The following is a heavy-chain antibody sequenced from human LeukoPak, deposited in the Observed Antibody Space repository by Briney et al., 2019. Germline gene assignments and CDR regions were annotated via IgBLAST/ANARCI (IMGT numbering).Heavy chain of an antibody. CDR3: ARVSRDWRNYSPLSFFDL. J-gene: IGHJ4*02. Sequence: ASVKVSCKSSGYIFTDYSIHWVRQAPGQGLEWLGWINPKSGSATYAEKFQGRVTMTRDTSITTAYMELSRLTSDDTAIFYCARVSRDWRNYSPLSFFDLWGQGTLLTVSS. CDR2: INPKSGSA. D-gene: IGHD2-15*01. V-gene: IGHV1-2*02. CDR1: GYIFTDYS.